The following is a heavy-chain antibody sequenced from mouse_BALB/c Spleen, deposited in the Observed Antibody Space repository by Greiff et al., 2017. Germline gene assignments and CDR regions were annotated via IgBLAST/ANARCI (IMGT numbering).Heavy chain of an antibody. D-gene: IGHD3-2*01. CDR2: IDPANGNT. CDR3: ARSETARATSWFAY. Sequence: EVQLQQSGAELVKPGASVKLSCTASGFNIKDTYMPWVQQRPEQGLEWIGRIDPANGNTKYDPKFQGKATITADTSSNTAYLQLSSLTSEDTAVYYCARSETARATSWFAYWGQGTLVTVSA. V-gene: IGHV14-3*02. CDR1: GFNIKDTY. J-gene: IGHJ3*01.